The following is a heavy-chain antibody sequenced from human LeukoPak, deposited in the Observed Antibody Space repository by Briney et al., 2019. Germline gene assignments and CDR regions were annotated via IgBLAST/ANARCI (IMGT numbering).Heavy chain of an antibody. J-gene: IGHJ4*02. CDR2: IHASGPT. D-gene: IGHD6-6*01. V-gene: IGHV4-4*09. Sequence: PLETLSLTCTVSGGSISTYYWSWIRRPPGKGLEWIAYIHASGPTNYNPSLKSRITISVDTPKNQFSLKLSSVTAADTAVYYCARHDAGIAARPFDNWGQGTLVTVSS. CDR3: ARHDAGIAARPFDN. CDR1: GGSISTYY.